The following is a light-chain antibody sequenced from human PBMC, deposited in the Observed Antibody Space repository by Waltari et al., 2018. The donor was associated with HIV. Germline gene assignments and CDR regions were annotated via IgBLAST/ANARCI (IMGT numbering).Light chain of an antibody. Sequence: AIRITQSPSSFSASTGDKITLTCRSSQGIISYLAWYQQKPGKAPKLLIYAASTLTSGVASRFSGSGSGTDFTLTISRLQSEDFATYYCQQYYSYPLTFGGGTKVEIK. J-gene: IGKJ4*01. CDR1: QGIISY. CDR2: AAS. CDR3: QQYYSYPLT. V-gene: IGKV1-8*01.